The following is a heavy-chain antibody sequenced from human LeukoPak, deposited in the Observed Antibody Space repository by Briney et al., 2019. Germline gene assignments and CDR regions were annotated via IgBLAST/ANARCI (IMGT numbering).Heavy chain of an antibody. CDR1: GSTFSGSA. Sequence: GGSLRLSCAASGSTFSGSAMHWARQASGKGLEWVGRIRSKANSYATAYAASVKGRFTISRDDSKNTAYLQMNSLKTEDTAVYYCTSSPGYCSGGSCSPGGYYYYYYMDVWGKGTTVTVSS. D-gene: IGHD2-15*01. CDR3: TSSPGYCSGGSCSPGGYYYYYYMDV. CDR2: IRSKANSYAT. V-gene: IGHV3-73*01. J-gene: IGHJ6*03.